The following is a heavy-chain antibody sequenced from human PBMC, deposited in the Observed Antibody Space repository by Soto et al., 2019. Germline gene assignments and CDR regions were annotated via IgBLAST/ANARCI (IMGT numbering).Heavy chain of an antibody. CDR2: ISAYNGNT. CDR1: GYTFTSYA. Sequence: QVQLVQSGAEVKKPGASVKVSCKASGYTFTSYAISWVRQAPGQGLEWMGWISAYNGNTNYTPKPQGRATITTDTSTSTAYMALRSLSSDDTAVYFCARDTPPPDYWGQGTLVTVSS. V-gene: IGHV1-18*01. J-gene: IGHJ4*02. CDR3: ARDTPPPDY.